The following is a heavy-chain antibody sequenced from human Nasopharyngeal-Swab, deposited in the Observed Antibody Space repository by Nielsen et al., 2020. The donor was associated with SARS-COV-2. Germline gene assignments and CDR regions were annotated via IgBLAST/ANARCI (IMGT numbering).Heavy chain of an antibody. CDR2: FDPEDGET. CDR3: ARGQYYYDSSGYHMDV. Sequence: ASVKVSCKVSGYTLTELSMHWVRQATGKGLEWMGGFDPEDGETIYAQKFQGRVTMTEDTSTDTAYMELSSLRSEDTAVYYCARGQYYYDSSGYHMDVWGQGTTVTVSS. D-gene: IGHD3-22*01. J-gene: IGHJ6*02. V-gene: IGHV1-24*01. CDR1: GYTLTELS.